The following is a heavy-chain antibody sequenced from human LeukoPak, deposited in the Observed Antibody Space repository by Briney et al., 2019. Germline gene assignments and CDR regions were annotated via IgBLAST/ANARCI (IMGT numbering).Heavy chain of an antibody. CDR1: GFTFSSYA. J-gene: IGHJ4*02. V-gene: IGHV3-23*01. D-gene: IGHD5-18*01. Sequence: PGGSLRLSCAASGFTFSSYAMSWVRQAPGKGLEWVSAISGSGGGTYYADSVRGRFTISRDNSKNTLYLQMNSLRAEDTAVYYCAKGDYSYGYPFDYWGQGTLVTVSS. CDR3: AKGDYSYGYPFDY. CDR2: ISGSGGGT.